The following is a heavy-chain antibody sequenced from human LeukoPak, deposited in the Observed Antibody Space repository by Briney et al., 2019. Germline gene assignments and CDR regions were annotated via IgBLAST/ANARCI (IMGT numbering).Heavy chain of an antibody. CDR2: INSDGSSI. Sequence: PGGSLRLSCAASGFTFSSFWMHWVRQAPGKGLVWVARINSDGSSITYADSVKGRFTISRDNAQTSLYLQMNSLRAEDTAVYYCARASDPWLQLTWGQGTLVTVSS. V-gene: IGHV3-74*03. D-gene: IGHD5-24*01. CDR1: GFTFSSFW. CDR3: ARASDPWLQLT. J-gene: IGHJ5*02.